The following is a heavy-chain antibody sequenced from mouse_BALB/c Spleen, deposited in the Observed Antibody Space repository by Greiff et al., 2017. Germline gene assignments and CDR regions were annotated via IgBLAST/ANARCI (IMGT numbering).Heavy chain of an antibody. V-gene: IGHV1S81*02. CDR1: GYTFTSYW. Sequence: VQLQQPGAELVKPGASVKLSCKASGYTFTSYWMHWVKQRPGQGLEWIGEINPSNGRTNYNEKFKSKATLTVDKSSSTAYMQLSSLTSEDSAVYYCARGDGSFAYWGQGTLVTVSA. D-gene: IGHD2-3*01. CDR2: INPSNGRT. CDR3: ARGDGSFAY. J-gene: IGHJ3*01.